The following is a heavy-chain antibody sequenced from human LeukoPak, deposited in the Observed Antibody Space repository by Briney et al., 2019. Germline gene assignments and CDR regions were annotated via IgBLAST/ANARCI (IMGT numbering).Heavy chain of an antibody. D-gene: IGHD3-22*01. V-gene: IGHV3-23*01. J-gene: IGHJ4*02. CDR1: GFTFSSYA. Sequence: GGSLRLSCAASGFTFSSYAMSWVRQAPGKGLEWVSAISGSGGSTYYADSVKGRFTISRDNSKNTLYLQMNSLRAEDTAVYYCAKEKKYYYDTTGYPGYDYWGQGTLVTVSS. CDR3: AKEKKYYYDTTGYPGYDY. CDR2: ISGSGGST.